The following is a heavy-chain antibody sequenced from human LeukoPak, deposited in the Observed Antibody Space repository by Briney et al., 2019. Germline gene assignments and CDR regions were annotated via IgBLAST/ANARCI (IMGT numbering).Heavy chain of an antibody. CDR1: GGTFSSYA. CDR3: RAAAFTDAFDI. J-gene: IGHJ3*02. V-gene: IGHV1-69*04. D-gene: IGHD6-13*01. Sequence: SVKVSCKASGGTFSSYAISWVRQAPGQGLEWMGRIIPILGIANYAQKFQGRVTMTRDTSTSTVYMELSSLRSEDTAVYYCRAAAFTDAFDIWGQGTMVTVSS. CDR2: IIPILGIA.